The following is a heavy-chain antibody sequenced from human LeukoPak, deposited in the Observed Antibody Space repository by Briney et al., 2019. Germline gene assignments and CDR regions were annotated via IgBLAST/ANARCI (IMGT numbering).Heavy chain of an antibody. CDR1: GGSISSSY. J-gene: IGHJ4*02. Sequence: SETLSLTCAVSGGSISSSYWSWIRQPPGKGLEWIGYIYYSGSTIYNPSLKSRGTISVDTPKNHFSLKLSSVTAADTAVYYCARGGYSYYYFDYWGQGTLVTVSS. CDR3: ARGGYSYYYFDY. D-gene: IGHD5-18*01. CDR2: IYYSGST. V-gene: IGHV4-59*01.